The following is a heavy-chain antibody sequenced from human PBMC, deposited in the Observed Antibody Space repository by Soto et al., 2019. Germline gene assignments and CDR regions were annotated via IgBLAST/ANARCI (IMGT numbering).Heavy chain of an antibody. D-gene: IGHD5-12*01. CDR1: GFTFSSYG. V-gene: IGHV3-30*18. CDR2: ISYDGSNK. Sequence: GGSLRLSCAASGFTFSSYGMHWVRQAPGKGLEWVAVISYDGSNKYYADSVKGRFTISRDNSKNTLYLQMNSLRAEDTAVYYCAKILLREYRDYFDYWGQGTLVTVSS. J-gene: IGHJ4*02. CDR3: AKILLREYRDYFDY.